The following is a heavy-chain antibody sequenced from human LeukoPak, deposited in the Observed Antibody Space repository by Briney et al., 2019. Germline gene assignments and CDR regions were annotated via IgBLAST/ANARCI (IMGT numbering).Heavy chain of an antibody. V-gene: IGHV3-21*04. J-gene: IGHJ4*02. CDR3: AKARSSSWYVFDY. CDR1: GFTFSSYS. CDR2: ISSSRSYI. D-gene: IGHD6-13*01. Sequence: GGSLRLSCAASGFTFSSYSMNWVRQAPGKGLEWVSFISSSRSYIYYADSVKGRFTISRDNAKNSLYLQMNSLRAEDTALYYCAKARSSSWYVFDYWGQGTLVTVSS.